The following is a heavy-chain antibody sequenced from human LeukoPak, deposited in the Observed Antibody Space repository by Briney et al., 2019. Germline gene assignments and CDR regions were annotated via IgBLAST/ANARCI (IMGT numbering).Heavy chain of an antibody. CDR3: AKGHTSSWYYMDS. Sequence: GGSPRLSCAASGFTFSRYGMHWVRQAPGKGLEWVAAVSGDGNNKYDADSVKGRFTISRDNSKDALYLQMNSLRPEDTAVYYCAKGHTSSWYYMDSWGQGTLVTVSS. CDR1: GFTFSRYG. J-gene: IGHJ4*02. V-gene: IGHV3-30*18. D-gene: IGHD6-13*01. CDR2: VSGDGNNK.